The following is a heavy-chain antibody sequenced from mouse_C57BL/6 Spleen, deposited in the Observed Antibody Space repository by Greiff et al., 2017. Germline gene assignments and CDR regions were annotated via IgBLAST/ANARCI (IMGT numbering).Heavy chain of an antibody. CDR3: ARDRGVVATDAMDY. D-gene: IGHD1-1*01. CDR2: INYDGSST. J-gene: IGHJ4*01. CDR1: GFTFSDYY. V-gene: IGHV5-16*01. Sequence: VQLKQSEGGLVQPGSSMKLSCTASGFTFSDYYMAWVRQVPEKGLEWVANINYDGSSTYYLDSLKSRFIISRDNAKNILYLQMSSLKSEDTATYYGARDRGVVATDAMDYWGQGTSVTVSS.